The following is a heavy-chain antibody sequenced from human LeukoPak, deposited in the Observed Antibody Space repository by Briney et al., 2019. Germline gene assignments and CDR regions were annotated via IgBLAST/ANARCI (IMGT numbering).Heavy chain of an antibody. Sequence: SQTLSLTCTVSGGSISSGGYYWSWIRQHPGKGLEWIGEINHGGRTNYSPSLKSRVTISVDTSKNQFSLNLSSVTAADTAVYYCARLLPLQGGDVWGQGTTVTVSS. D-gene: IGHD2-15*01. CDR2: INHGGRT. CDR1: GGSISSGGYY. V-gene: IGHV4-31*03. CDR3: ARLLPLQGGDV. J-gene: IGHJ6*02.